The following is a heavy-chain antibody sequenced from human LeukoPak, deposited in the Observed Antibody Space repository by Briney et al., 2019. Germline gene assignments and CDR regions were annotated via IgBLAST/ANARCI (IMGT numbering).Heavy chain of an antibody. J-gene: IGHJ4*02. Sequence: AGESLKISCKGSGYSFTSYWIGWVRQMPGKGLEWMGIIYPGDSDTRYSPSFQGQVTISADKSISTAYLQWSSLKASDTAMYYCVRDPDNSSGWFTPGHWGQGTLVTVSS. CDR1: GYSFTSYW. CDR2: IYPGDSDT. V-gene: IGHV5-51*01. CDR3: VRDPDNSSGWFTPGH. D-gene: IGHD6-19*01.